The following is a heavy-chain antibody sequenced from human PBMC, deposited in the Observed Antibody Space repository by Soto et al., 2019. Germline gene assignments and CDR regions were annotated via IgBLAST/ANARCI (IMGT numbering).Heavy chain of an antibody. CDR2: IRSKGSGGTS. Sequence: QPVGSLRLSCRASGFTFGDYAMSWVRQAPGKGLEWVGFIRSKGSGGTSEYAASVKGRFTFSRDDSKSIAYLQMNSLKIEDTAVYYCTRDQPITPWGQGTMVTVSS. CDR1: GFTFGDYA. V-gene: IGHV3-49*04. J-gene: IGHJ3*01. D-gene: IGHD3-10*01. CDR3: TRDQPITP.